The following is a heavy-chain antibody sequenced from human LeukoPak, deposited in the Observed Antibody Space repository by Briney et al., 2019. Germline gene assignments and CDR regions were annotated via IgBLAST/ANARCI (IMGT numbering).Heavy chain of an antibody. CDR2: ISWNSGSI. CDR1: GFTFDDYA. D-gene: IGHD3-16*01. V-gene: IGHV3-9*01. J-gene: IGHJ4*02. CDR3: ARSRYDYIWGIDY. Sequence: GGSLRLSCAASGFTFDDYAMHWVRQAPGKGLEWVSGISWNSGSIGYADPVKGRFTISRDNAKNTLYLQMNSLRDEDTAVFYCARSRYDYIWGIDYWGQGTLVTISS.